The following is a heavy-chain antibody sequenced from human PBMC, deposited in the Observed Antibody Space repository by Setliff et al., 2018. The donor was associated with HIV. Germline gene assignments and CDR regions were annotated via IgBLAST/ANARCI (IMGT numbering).Heavy chain of an antibody. J-gene: IGHJ1*01. V-gene: IGHV1-46*01. D-gene: IGHD6-6*01. CDR2: INPSSGST. CDR1: GYTFTSYY. Sequence: ASVKVSCKASGYTFTSYYMHWVRQAPGQGLEWMGIINPSSGSTTYAQKFQGRVTMTRDTSTSTVYMELSSLRSEDTAVYYCARDPAPSSSVSYFQHWGQGTPVTVSS. CDR3: ARDPAPSSSVSYFQH.